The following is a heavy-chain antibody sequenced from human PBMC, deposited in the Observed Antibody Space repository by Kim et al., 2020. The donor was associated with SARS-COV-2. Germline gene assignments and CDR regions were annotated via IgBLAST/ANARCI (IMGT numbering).Heavy chain of an antibody. CDR3: ARDIEHYDSSGYYRQLDY. Sequence: SETLSLTCTVSGGSISSYYWSWIRQPPGKGLEWIGYIYYSGSTNYNPSLKSRVTISVDTSKNQFSLKLSSVTAADTAVYYCARDIEHYDSSGYYRQLDYWGQGTLVTVSS. V-gene: IGHV4-59*01. J-gene: IGHJ4*02. CDR1: GGSISSYY. CDR2: IYYSGST. D-gene: IGHD3-22*01.